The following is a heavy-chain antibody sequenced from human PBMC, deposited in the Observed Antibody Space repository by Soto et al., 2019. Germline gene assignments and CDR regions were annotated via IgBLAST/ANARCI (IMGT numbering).Heavy chain of an antibody. J-gene: IGHJ3*02. CDR3: ARDNTMVRSFDI. Sequence: EASVKVSCKASGYTFTSYAMHWVRQAPGQRLEWMGWINAGNGKKKYSQKFQGRVTITRDTSASTAYMELSSLRSEDTAVYYCARDNTMVRSFDIWGQGTMVTVSS. V-gene: IGHV1-3*01. CDR1: GYTFTSYA. CDR2: INAGNGKK. D-gene: IGHD3-10*01.